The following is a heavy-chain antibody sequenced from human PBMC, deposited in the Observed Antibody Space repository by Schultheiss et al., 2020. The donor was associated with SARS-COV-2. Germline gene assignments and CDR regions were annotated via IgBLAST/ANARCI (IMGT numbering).Heavy chain of an antibody. CDR3: AKRLVSPNNYYMDV. J-gene: IGHJ6*03. D-gene: IGHD4-23*01. V-gene: IGHV3-23*01. CDR2: ISGSGGST. Sequence: GESLKISCAASGFTFSSYAMSWVRQAPGKGLEWVSAISGSGGSTYYADSVKGRFTISRDNSKNTLYLQMNSLRAEDTAVYYCAKRLVSPNNYYMDVWGKGTTVTVSS. CDR1: GFTFSSYA.